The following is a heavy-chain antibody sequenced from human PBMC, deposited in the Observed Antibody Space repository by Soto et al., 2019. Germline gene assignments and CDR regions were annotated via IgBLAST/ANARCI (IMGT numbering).Heavy chain of an antibody. CDR1: GFSLTSRPMG. D-gene: IGHD1-1*01. V-gene: IGHV2-5*02. CDR3: AHSLSGFNWNGGYFDY. CDR2: IYWDDDK. J-gene: IGHJ4*02. Sequence: QITLKESGPTRVKPTQTLTLTCTFSGFSLTSRPMGVGWIRQPPGKALEWLVFIYWDDDKRYSPSLKNRLTITKDTSGNQVVLTMTNMVPLDTATYYCAHSLSGFNWNGGYFDYWGQGALVTVSS.